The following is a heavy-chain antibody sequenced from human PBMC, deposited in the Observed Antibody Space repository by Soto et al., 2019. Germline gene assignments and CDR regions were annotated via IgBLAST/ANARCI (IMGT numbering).Heavy chain of an antibody. CDR3: AAMTPRVAGIALRFAS. D-gene: IGHD2-21*01. CDR2: IYYSGST. J-gene: IGHJ5*01. Sequence: SETLSLTCTVSGGSISSSSFHWGWIRQPPGKGLEWIGSIYYSGSTYYSPSLKSRVTISVDTSKNQFSLKLSSVTAADTAVYNCAAMTPRVAGIALRFASWGQGTLVTVSS. V-gene: IGHV4-39*01. CDR1: GGSISSSSFH.